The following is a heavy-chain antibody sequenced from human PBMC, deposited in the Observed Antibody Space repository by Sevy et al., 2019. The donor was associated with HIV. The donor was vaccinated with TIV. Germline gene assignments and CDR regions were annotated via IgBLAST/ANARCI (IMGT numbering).Heavy chain of an antibody. J-gene: IGHJ6*02. CDR3: ARGGNGDFGSYEYYYYGMDV. CDR1: GYTFTTYV. V-gene: IGHV1-8*01. D-gene: IGHD3-16*01. Sequence: ASVKVSCAAFGYTFTTYVINWVRQAPGQGLEWMGWMSPNTGATGFAQKFQGRVTLTRNKSITTAYMELSSLTYEDTAIYYCARGGNGDFGSYEYYYYGMDVWGQGTTVTVSS. CDR2: MSPNTGAT.